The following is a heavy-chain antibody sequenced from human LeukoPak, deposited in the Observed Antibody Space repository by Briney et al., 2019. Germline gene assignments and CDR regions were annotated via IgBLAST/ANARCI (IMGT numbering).Heavy chain of an antibody. CDR1: GFTVSRNY. Sequence: QSGGSLRLSCAASGFTVSRNYMSWVRQAPGKGLEWVSVLYSDGSTYHADSVKGRFTISRDNAKNSLYLQMNSLRVEDTAVYYCARDPRTVRIWGQGTLVTVSS. CDR2: LYSDGST. J-gene: IGHJ4*02. CDR3: ARDPRTVRI. D-gene: IGHD1-1*01. V-gene: IGHV3-53*01.